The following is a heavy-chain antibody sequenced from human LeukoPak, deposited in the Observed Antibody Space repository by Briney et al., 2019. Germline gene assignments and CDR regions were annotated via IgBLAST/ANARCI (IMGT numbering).Heavy chain of an antibody. CDR1: GGSISSYY. Sequence: SETLSLTCTVAGGSISSYYWSWIRQPAGKGLEWIGRIYTSGSTNYNPSLKSRVTMSVDTSKNQFSLKLSSVTAADTAVYYCARGDPTVTWSRHGMDVWGQGTTVTVSS. CDR3: ARGDPTVTWSRHGMDV. D-gene: IGHD4-17*01. V-gene: IGHV4-4*07. CDR2: IYTSGST. J-gene: IGHJ6*02.